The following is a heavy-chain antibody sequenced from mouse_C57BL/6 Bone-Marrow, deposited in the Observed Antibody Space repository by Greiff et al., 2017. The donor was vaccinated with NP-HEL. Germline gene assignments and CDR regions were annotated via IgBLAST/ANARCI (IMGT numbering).Heavy chain of an antibody. CDR2: IDPENGDT. CDR1: GFNIKDDY. Sequence: EVQLQESGAELVRPGASVKLSCTASGFNIKDDYMHWVKQRPEQGLEWIGWIDPENGDTEYASKFQGKATITADTSSNTAYLQLSSLTSEDTAVYYCTTGGLLRAWGQGTTLTVSS. V-gene: IGHV14-4*01. J-gene: IGHJ2*01. D-gene: IGHD2-3*01. CDR3: TTGGLLRA.